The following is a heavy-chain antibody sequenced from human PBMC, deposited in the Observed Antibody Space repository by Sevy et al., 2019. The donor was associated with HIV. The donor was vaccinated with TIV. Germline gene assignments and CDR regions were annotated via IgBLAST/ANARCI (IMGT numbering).Heavy chain of an antibody. CDR1: GFTFSTYA. D-gene: IGHD6-6*01. Sequence: GGSLRLSCTASGFTFSTYAMSWVRQAPGKGLEWVSGISGSASTTYYGSAAYYADSVKGRFTITRDNAKNTLYLEMNSLRDEDSAVFHCARGLLARPRGDYWYFDLWGRGTLVTVSS. CDR2: ISGSASTTYYGSAA. V-gene: IGHV3-23*01. J-gene: IGHJ2*01. CDR3: ARGLLARPRGDYWYFDL.